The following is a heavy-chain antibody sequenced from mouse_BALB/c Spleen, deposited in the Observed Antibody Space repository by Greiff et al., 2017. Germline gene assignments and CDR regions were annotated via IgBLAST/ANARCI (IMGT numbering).Heavy chain of an antibody. CDR1: GYTFTSYW. Sequence: EVQLQESGAELARPGASVKLSCKASGYTFTSYWMQWVKQRPGQGLEWIGAIYPGNSDTSYNQKFKGKAKLTAVTSASTAYMELSSLTNEDSAVYYCTRPYGNNAMDYWGQGTSVTVSS. CDR2: IYPGNSDT. CDR3: TRPYGNNAMDY. D-gene: IGHD2-1*01. V-gene: IGHV1-5*01. J-gene: IGHJ4*01.